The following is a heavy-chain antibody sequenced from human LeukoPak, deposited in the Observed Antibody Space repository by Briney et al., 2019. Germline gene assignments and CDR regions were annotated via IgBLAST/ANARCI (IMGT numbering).Heavy chain of an antibody. J-gene: IGHJ1*01. CDR3: ARGVSYYDSSGYYNEYFQH. D-gene: IGHD3-22*01. CDR2: IYYSGST. Sequence: SETLSLTCTVSGGSISSYYWSWIRQPPGKGLERIGYIYYSGSTNYSPSLKSRVTISVDTSKNQFSLKLSSVTAADTAVYYCARGVSYYDSSGYYNEYFQHWGQGTLVTVSS. V-gene: IGHV4-59*08. CDR1: GGSISSYY.